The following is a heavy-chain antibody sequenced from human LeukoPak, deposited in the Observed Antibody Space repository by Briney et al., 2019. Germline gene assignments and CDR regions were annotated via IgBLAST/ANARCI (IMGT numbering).Heavy chain of an antibody. CDR2: INHSGST. D-gene: IGHD6-13*01. CDR3: ARGYSSSWGAFDI. V-gene: IGHV4-34*01. Sequence: PSETLSLTCAVYGGSFSGYYWSWIRQPPGKGLEWIGEINHSGSTNYNPSLKSRVTISVDRSKNQFSLELSSVTAADTAVYYCARGYSSSWGAFDIWGQGTMVTVSS. CDR1: GGSFSGYY. J-gene: IGHJ3*02.